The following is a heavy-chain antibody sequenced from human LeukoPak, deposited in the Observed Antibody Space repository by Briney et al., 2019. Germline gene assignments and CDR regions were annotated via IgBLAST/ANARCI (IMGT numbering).Heavy chain of an antibody. CDR2: IYPGDSDT. Sequence: GESLKISCKGSGYSFTSYWIGWVRQMPGKGLEWMGIIYPGDSDTRYSPSFQGQVTISADKSISTAYLQWSSLKASDTAMYYCARLGPLQGIAAEFDYWGQGTLVTVSS. CDR1: GYSFTSYW. D-gene: IGHD6-13*01. V-gene: IGHV5-51*01. J-gene: IGHJ4*02. CDR3: ARLGPLQGIAAEFDY.